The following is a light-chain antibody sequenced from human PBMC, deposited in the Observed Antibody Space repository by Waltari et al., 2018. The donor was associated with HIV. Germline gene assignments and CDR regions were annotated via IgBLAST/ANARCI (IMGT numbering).Light chain of an antibody. J-gene: IGLJ3*02. CDR2: RDD. CDR3: SAWDSSRDSWV. Sequence: QAGLIQTPSVSRALGQTATLTCTGNTNNVGNAGAVWLQQHRGHRPKLLLNRDDTRPAGLSERISASRSGTTASLTITGLQSGDEADYYCSAWDSSRDSWVFGGGTKLTVL. CDR1: TNNVGNAG. V-gene: IGLV10-54*01.